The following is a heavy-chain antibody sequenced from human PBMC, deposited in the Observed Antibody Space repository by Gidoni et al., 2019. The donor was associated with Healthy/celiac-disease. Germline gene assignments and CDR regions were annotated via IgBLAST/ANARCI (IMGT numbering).Heavy chain of an antibody. D-gene: IGHD3-22*01. CDR3: ARDRYYYDSSGPRENWYFDL. J-gene: IGHJ2*01. CDR2: IYPGDSDT. V-gene: IGHV5-51*01. Sequence: EVQLVQSGAEVKKPGESLKISCKGSGYSFTSYWIAWVRQLTGKGLEWMGLIYPGDSDTRYSPSFQGQVTISADKSISTAYLQWSSLKAADTAMYYCARDRYYYDSSGPRENWYFDLWGRGTLVTVSS. CDR1: GYSFTSYW.